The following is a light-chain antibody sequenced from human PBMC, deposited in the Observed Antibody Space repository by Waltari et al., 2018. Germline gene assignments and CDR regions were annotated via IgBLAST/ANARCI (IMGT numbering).Light chain of an antibody. CDR2: VNSDGSH. J-gene: IGLJ3*02. CDR1: SGHSSNV. V-gene: IGLV4-69*01. CDR3: QTGGHGTWV. Sequence: QLVLTQSPPASASLGASVKLTCTLSSGHSSNVIALLQQQPEKAPRYLMKVNSDGSHSKGDEIPDRFSGSSSGTGRYLTISSLQSEDEADYYCQTGGHGTWVFGGGTKLTVL.